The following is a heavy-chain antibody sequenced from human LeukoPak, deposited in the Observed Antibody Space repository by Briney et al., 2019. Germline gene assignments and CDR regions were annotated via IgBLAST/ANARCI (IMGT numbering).Heavy chain of an antibody. CDR3: ARGGIYCSSISCYYFDY. V-gene: IGHV3-21*01. CDR2: ISSSSSYI. CDR1: GFTFSSYS. D-gene: IGHD2-15*01. J-gene: IGHJ4*02. Sequence: GGSLRLSCAASGFTFSSYSMNWVRQAPGKGLEWVSSISSSSSYIYYADSVKGRFTISRDNAKNSLYLQMNSLRAEDTAVYYCARGGIYCSSISCYYFDYWGQGTLVTVSS.